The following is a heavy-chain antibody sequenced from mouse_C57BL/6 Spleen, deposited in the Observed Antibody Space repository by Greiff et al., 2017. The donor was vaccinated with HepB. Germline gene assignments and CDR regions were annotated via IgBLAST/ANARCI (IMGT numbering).Heavy chain of an antibody. CDR3: ARAIYDGYYLYYAMDY. CDR1: GFTFSDYG. J-gene: IGHJ4*01. D-gene: IGHD2-3*01. Sequence: EVQLQQSGGGLVKPGGSLKLSCAASGFTFSDYGMHWVRQAPEKGLEWVAYISSGSSTIYYADTVKGRFTISRDNAKNTLFLQMTSLRSEDTAMYYCARAIYDGYYLYYAMDYWGQGTSVTVSS. V-gene: IGHV5-17*01. CDR2: ISSGSSTI.